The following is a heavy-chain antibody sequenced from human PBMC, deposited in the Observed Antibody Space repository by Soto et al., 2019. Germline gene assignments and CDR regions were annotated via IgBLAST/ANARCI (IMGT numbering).Heavy chain of an antibody. CDR3: ARDDRNVYGSGRRYFDY. CDR1: GGSISNGDYY. V-gene: IGHV4-30-4*01. D-gene: IGHD3-10*01. J-gene: IGHJ4*02. CDR2: IYYSGST. Sequence: SETLSLTCTVSGGSISNGDYYWSWIRQPPGKGLEWIGYIYYSGSTYYNPSLKSRVTISIDTSKNQFSLKLSSVTAADTAVYYCARDDRNVYGSGRRYFDYWGQGTLVTVSS.